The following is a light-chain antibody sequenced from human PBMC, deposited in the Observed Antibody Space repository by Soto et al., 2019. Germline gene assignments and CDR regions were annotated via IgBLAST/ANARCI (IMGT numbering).Light chain of an antibody. V-gene: IGLV1-51*01. J-gene: IGLJ1*01. CDR2: DNS. CDR1: NSNIGNNY. Sequence: QSVLTQPPSVSAAPGQKVTISCSGSNSNIGNNYVSWYQQLPGTAPKLLIYDNSKRPSGIPDRFSGSKSGTSATLGITGLQTGDEADYYCGTWDSSLSAGVFGTGTKLTVL. CDR3: GTWDSSLSAGV.